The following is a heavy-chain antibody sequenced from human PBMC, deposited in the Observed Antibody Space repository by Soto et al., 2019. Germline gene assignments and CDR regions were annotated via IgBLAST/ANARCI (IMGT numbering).Heavy chain of an antibody. CDR2: IWYDGSNK. CDR3: ARDFIGGTTSPHDAFDI. J-gene: IGHJ3*02. Sequence: PGGSLSLSCAASGFTFSSYGMHWVRQAPGKGLEWVAVIWYDGSNKYYADSVKGRFTISRDNSKNTLYLQMNSLRAEDTAVYYCARDFIGGTTSPHDAFDIWGQGTMVTVSS. V-gene: IGHV3-33*01. CDR1: GFTFSSYG. D-gene: IGHD1-1*01.